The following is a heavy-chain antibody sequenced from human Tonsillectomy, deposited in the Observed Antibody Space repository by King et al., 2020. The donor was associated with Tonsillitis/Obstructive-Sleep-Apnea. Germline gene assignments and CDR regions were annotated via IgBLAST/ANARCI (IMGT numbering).Heavy chain of an antibody. D-gene: IGHD3-22*01. Sequence: VQLVESGGGLVQPGGSLRLSCAASGFTFSNYAMNWVRQAPGKGLEWASAISGSGGSTYYADSVKGRFTISRDNSKNTLYLQMNSLRAEDTAVYYCAKDISSGYSYYFDYWGQGILVTVSS. CDR1: GFTFSNYA. CDR3: AKDISSGYSYYFDY. CDR2: ISGSGGST. V-gene: IGHV3-23*04. J-gene: IGHJ4*02.